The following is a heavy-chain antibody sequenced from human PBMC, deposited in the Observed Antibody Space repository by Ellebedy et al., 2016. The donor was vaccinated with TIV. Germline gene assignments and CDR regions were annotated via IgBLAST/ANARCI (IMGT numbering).Heavy chain of an antibody. Sequence: SVKVSCXASGGTFSSYAISWVRQAPGQGLEWMGRIIPILGIANYAQKFQGRVTITADKSTSTAYMELSSLRSEDTAVYYCARGQWLVHDVYYYYGMDVWGQGTTVTVSS. CDR1: GGTFSSYA. V-gene: IGHV1-69*04. D-gene: IGHD6-19*01. CDR3: ARGQWLVHDVYYYYGMDV. CDR2: IIPILGIA. J-gene: IGHJ6*02.